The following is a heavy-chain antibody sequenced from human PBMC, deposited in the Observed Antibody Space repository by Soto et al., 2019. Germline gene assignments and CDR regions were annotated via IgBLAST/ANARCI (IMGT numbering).Heavy chain of an antibody. Sequence: SETLSLTCTVPGVSFSSNTHYWGWVRQPPGKGLEWIASIHYTGSTYYNPSFKSRVAISVDTSKNQFSLNVRSVTAADTSFYYCARLLYDSRGYYYFDYWGQGTLVTVSS. V-gene: IGHV4-39*01. CDR3: ARLLYDSRGYYYFDY. D-gene: IGHD3-22*01. J-gene: IGHJ4*02. CDR2: IHYTGST. CDR1: GVSFSSNTHY.